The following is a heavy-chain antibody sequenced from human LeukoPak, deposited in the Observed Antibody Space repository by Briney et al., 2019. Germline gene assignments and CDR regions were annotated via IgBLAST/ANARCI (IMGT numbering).Heavy chain of an antibody. Sequence: GGSLRLSCAASGFTFSSYGMHWVRQAPGKGLVWISRINSDASDTNYADFVKGRFTISRDNAKNTVYLQINSLRDEDTAVYYCARICSSTDCLIPDWGQGTLVTVSS. CDR3: ARICSSTDCLIPD. J-gene: IGHJ4*02. CDR1: GFTFSSYG. CDR2: INSDASDT. D-gene: IGHD2-2*01. V-gene: IGHV3-74*01.